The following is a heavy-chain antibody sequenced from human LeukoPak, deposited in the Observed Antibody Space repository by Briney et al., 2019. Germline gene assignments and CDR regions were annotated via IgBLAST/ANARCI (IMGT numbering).Heavy chain of an antibody. V-gene: IGHV4-30-2*01. D-gene: IGHD3-22*01. CDR1: GGSISSGGYS. CDR3: ARVVVVTAVWYFDL. J-gene: IGHJ2*01. Sequence: SETLSLTCTVSGGSISSGGYSWGWIRQPPGKGLEWIGYIYHSGSTYYNPSLKSRVTISVDRSKNQFSLKLSSVTAADTAVYYCARVVVVTAVWYFDLWGRGTLVTVSS. CDR2: IYHSGST.